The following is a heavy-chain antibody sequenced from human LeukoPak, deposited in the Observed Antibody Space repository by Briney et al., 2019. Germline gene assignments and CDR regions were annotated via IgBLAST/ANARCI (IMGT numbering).Heavy chain of an antibody. D-gene: IGHD1-26*01. J-gene: IGHJ4*02. V-gene: IGHV1-18*01. CDR3: ARDQVGGAGAGQY. CDR2: ISAYNGNT. Sequence: ASEEVSFKGSGYTFTSYGISWVRQAPGQGLEWVGWISAYNGNTNYAQKLQGRVTMTTDTSTSTAYRERRSLRSDDTAVYYCARDQVGGAGAGQYWGQGTLVTVSS. CDR1: GYTFTSYG.